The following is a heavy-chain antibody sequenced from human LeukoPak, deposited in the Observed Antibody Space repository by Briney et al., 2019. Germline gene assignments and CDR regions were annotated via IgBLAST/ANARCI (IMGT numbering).Heavy chain of an antibody. Sequence: SETLSLTCTVSGYSISRGYYWGWIRPPPGKGLEWIGSIYHSGSTCYNPSLTSRVTISGDTSRSQFSLKLSSVTAADTAVYSCARGQGFSNYFDYWGQGTLVTVSS. D-gene: IGHD3-10*01. CDR3: ARGQGFSNYFDY. CDR1: GYSISRGYY. CDR2: IYHSGST. J-gene: IGHJ4*02. V-gene: IGHV4-38-2*02.